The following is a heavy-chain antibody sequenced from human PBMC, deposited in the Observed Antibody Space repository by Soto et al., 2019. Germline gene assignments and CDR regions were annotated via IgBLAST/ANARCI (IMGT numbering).Heavy chain of an antibody. J-gene: IGHJ5*02. CDR2: IYYDGST. Sequence: PETLSLTCTVSGGSISTYYWSWIRQPPGKGLEWIGYIYYDGSTSYNPSLRSRVTISVDTSKNQFSLILSSVTSADTAVYYCARDQLSSGLYVWFDPWGQGTLVTVSS. V-gene: IGHV4-59*01. D-gene: IGHD6-25*01. CDR1: GGSISTYY. CDR3: ARDQLSSGLYVWFDP.